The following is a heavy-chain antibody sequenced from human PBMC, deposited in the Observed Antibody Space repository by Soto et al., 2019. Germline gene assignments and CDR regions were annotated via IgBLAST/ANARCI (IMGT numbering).Heavy chain of an antibody. D-gene: IGHD3-10*01. CDR1: GFTFSSYA. V-gene: IGHV3-23*01. CDR2: ISGSGGST. CDR3: AKCGGFGELYWPPPPYYGMDV. Sequence: EVQLLESGGGLVQPGGSLRLSCAASGFTFSSYAMSWVRQAPGKGLEWVSAISGSGGSTYYADSVKGRFTISRDNSKNTLYLQMNSLRAEDTAVYYCAKCGGFGELYWPPPPYYGMDVWGQGTTVTVSS. J-gene: IGHJ6*02.